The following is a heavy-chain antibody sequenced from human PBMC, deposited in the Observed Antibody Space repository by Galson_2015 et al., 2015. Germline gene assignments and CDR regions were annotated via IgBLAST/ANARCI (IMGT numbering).Heavy chain of an antibody. Sequence: SLRLSCAASGFTFSSYAMSWVRQAPGKGLEWVSAISGSGGSTYYADSVKGRFTISRDNSKNTLYLQMNSLRAEDTAVYYCAKVEDTGVVTEGIGPAHFDYWGQGTLVTVSS. CDR2: ISGSGGST. D-gene: IGHD5-18*01. CDR3: AKVEDTGVVTEGIGPAHFDY. CDR1: GFTFSSYA. J-gene: IGHJ4*02. V-gene: IGHV3-23*01.